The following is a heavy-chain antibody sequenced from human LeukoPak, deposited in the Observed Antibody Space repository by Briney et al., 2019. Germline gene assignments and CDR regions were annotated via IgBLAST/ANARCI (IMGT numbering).Heavy chain of an antibody. CDR3: ARSSNLHYFDY. CDR1: GDSVSNNSAI. CDR2: TYYRSKWYN. J-gene: IGHJ4*02. Sequence: SQTLSLTCAISGDSVSNNSAIWIWIRQSPSRGLQWLGRTYYRSKWYNDDAVSVKSRITVNVDKSKNQFSLQLNSVTPEDTAVYYCARSSNLHYFDYWGQGTQVTVSS. V-gene: IGHV6-1*01.